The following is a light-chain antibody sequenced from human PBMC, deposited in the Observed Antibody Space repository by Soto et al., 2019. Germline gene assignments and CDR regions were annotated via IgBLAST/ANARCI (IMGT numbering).Light chain of an antibody. V-gene: IGKV1-17*01. CDR1: QGIRND. CDR3: QQDNSYPWT. J-gene: IGKJ1*01. Sequence: DIPLTQSPSSLSASVGDRVTISCRASQGIRNDLGWYQQKPGKAPKRLIYSSSNLQSGVPSRFSGSGSGTEFTLTITSLQPDDFATYYCQQDNSYPWTFGQGTKVDIK. CDR2: SSS.